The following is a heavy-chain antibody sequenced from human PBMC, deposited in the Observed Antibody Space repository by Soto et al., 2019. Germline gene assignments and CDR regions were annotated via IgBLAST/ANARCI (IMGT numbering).Heavy chain of an antibody. CDR3: ARFVEQLVSGHVGVDP. CDR1: GGSISSGGYY. CDR2: IYYSGST. D-gene: IGHD6-6*01. J-gene: IGHJ5*02. V-gene: IGHV4-31*03. Sequence: QVQLQESGPGLVKPSQTLSLTCTVSGGSISSGGYYWSWIRQHPGKGLEWIGYIYYSGSTYYNPSLKSRVTISVDTSKNQFSLKLSSVTAADTAVYYCARFVEQLVSGHVGVDPWGQGTLVTVSS.